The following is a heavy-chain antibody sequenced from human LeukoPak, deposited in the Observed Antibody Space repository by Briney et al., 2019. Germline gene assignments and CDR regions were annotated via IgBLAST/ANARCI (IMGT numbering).Heavy chain of an antibody. V-gene: IGHV3-49*03. Sequence: GGSLRLSCAVSGFRVSDYYMSWFRQAPGKGLEWVAFIRSKTYRGTTEYAASVKGRFTISRDDSKSIAYLQMNSLKTEDTAVYYCARANSFDSSGYYFDYWGQGTLVTVSS. J-gene: IGHJ4*02. CDR3: ARANSFDSSGYYFDY. CDR2: IRSKTYRGTT. D-gene: IGHD3-22*01. CDR1: GFRVSDYY.